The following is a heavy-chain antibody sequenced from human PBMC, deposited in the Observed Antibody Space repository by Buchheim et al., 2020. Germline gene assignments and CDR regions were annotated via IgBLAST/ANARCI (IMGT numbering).Heavy chain of an antibody. CDR3: ARQGSYGSGSYIDY. CDR2: ISSSSSTR. CDR1: GFTFSSYS. D-gene: IGHD3-10*01. V-gene: IGHV3-48*01. Sequence: EVQLVESGGGLVQPGGSLRLSCAASGFTFSSYSMNWVRQAPGKGLEWVSYISSSSSTRYYADSVKGRFTISRDTGKHSLYLQMNSLRAEDTAVYYCARQGSYGSGSYIDYWGQGTL. J-gene: IGHJ4*02.